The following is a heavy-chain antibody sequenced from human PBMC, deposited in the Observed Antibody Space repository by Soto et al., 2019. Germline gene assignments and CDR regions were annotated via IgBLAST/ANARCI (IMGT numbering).Heavy chain of an antibody. CDR3: ARVRIGTTSYYFDY. CDR1: GYTFTNYA. J-gene: IGHJ4*02. CDR2: INAGNGNT. D-gene: IGHD1-7*01. V-gene: IGHV1-3*01. Sequence: ASVKVSCKASGYTFTNYAMHWVRQAPGQRLEWMGWINAGNGNTKYSQKFQGRVTITRDTSASTAYMELSSLRSEDTAVYYCARVRIGTTSYYFDYWGQGTLVTVSS.